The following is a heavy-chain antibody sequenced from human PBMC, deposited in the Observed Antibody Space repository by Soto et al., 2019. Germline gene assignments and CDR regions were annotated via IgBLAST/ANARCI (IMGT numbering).Heavy chain of an antibody. CDR3: TTGLWFGDLHLPY. Sequence: EVQLVESGGGLVEPGGSLRLSCAASGLSFSNAWMTWVRQARGKGLEWVGRIKSKSEGGPTDYPAPVKGRFTISRDDSKSTVYLQMNSLKTEDTAVYYCTTGLWFGDLHLPYWGQGTLVTVSS. D-gene: IGHD3-10*01. CDR2: IKSKSEGGPT. J-gene: IGHJ4*02. V-gene: IGHV3-15*01. CDR1: GLSFSNAW.